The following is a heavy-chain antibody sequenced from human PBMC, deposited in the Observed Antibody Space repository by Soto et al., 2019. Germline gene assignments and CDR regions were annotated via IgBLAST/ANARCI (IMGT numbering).Heavy chain of an antibody. V-gene: IGHV4-39*07. CDR3: ARAQLNHYDSSGPYGD. CDR2: IYHGGST. D-gene: IGHD3-22*01. CDR1: GGAISTSSYF. J-gene: IGHJ4*02. Sequence: PSETLSLTCTVSGGAISTSSYFWGWIRQSPGKGLEGIGDIYHGGSTFYNPSLKSRVTISRDRSKNQFSLKLTSVTAADTAVYYCARAQLNHYDSSGPYGDWGQGTLVTVSS.